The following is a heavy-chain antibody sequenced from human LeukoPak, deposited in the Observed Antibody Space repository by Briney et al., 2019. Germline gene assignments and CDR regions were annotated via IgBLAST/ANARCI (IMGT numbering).Heavy chain of an antibody. D-gene: IGHD3-3*01. V-gene: IGHV3-7*01. J-gene: IGHJ4*02. CDR2: INQDGSQK. CDR1: GFTFSDYW. CDR3: ARQYYDALSGFYTADFYFDL. Sequence: GGSLRLSCAASGFTFSDYWMSWVRQIPGRGLEWVASINQDGSQKYFVDSVKGRFTISRDNATNSLYLQVNSLRAEDTAVYYCARQYYDALSGFYTADFYFDLWGQGTQVTVSS.